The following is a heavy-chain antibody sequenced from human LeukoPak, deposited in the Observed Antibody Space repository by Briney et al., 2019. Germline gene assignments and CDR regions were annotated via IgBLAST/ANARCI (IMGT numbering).Heavy chain of an antibody. CDR2: IYYTGSETT. D-gene: IGHD3-10*01. V-gene: IGHV4-59*01. J-gene: IGHJ3*02. Sequence: SETLSLTCTVFGGSISNNYYSWIRQPPGKGLEWIGYIYYTGSETTNYNPSLKSRVTMSVDTSKNQFSLKLSSVTAADTAVYYCARSNYYGSGSYYNVDAFDIWGQGTMVTVSS. CDR1: GGSISNNY. CDR3: ARSNYYGSGSYYNVDAFDI.